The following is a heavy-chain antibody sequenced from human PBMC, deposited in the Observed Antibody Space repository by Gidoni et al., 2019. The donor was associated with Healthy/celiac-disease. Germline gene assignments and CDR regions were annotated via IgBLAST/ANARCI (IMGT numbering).Heavy chain of an antibody. J-gene: IGHJ4*02. D-gene: IGHD6-19*01. CDR3: ARDGGQWLVQGVFDY. Sequence: QVQLVGSGGGVVQPGRSLGLSWAASGFTFSSYGMHWVRQAPGKGLEWVAVIWYDGSNKYYADSVKGRFTISRDNSKNTLYLQMNSLRAEDTAVYYCARDGGQWLVQGVFDYWGQGTLVTVSS. CDR1: GFTFSSYG. CDR2: IWYDGSNK. V-gene: IGHV3-33*01.